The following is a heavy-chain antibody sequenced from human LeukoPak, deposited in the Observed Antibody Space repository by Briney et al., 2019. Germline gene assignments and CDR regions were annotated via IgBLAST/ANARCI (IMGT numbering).Heavy chain of an antibody. D-gene: IGHD3-9*01. CDR1: GYTFTGYY. CDR2: INPNSGGT. V-gene: IGHV1-2*02. CDR3: AREDDILTGYYNSYFDY. Sequence: ASVKVSCKASGYTFTGYYMHWVRQAPGQGLEWMGWINPNSGGTNYAQKFQGRVTMTRDTSISTAYMELSRLRSEDTAVYYCAREDDILTGYYNSYFDYWGQGTLVTVSS. J-gene: IGHJ4*02.